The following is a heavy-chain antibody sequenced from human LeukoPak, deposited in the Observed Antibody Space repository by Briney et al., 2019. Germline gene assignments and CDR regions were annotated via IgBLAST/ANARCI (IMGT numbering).Heavy chain of an antibody. CDR3: ARHIGHILRDSAFDI. Sequence: KASETLSLTCTVSGGSISSSSYYWGWIRQPPGKGLEWIGSIYYSGTTYYNPSLKSRVIISVDTSKYQFSLRLTSVTAADTAVYYCARHIGHILRDSAFDIWGQGTMVTVSS. CDR2: IYYSGTT. D-gene: IGHD2-21*01. J-gene: IGHJ3*02. V-gene: IGHV4-39*01. CDR1: GGSISSSSYY.